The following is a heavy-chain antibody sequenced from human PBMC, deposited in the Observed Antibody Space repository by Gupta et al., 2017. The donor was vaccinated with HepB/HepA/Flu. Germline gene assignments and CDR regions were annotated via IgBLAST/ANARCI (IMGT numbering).Heavy chain of an antibody. CDR2: IKSKTEGGTT. Sequence: EVQLVESGGGLVKPGGSLRLSCAASGFTFGKAWMSWVRQAPGKGLEWVGRIKSKTEGGTTDYAAPVKGRFTISRDDSKNTLYLQMNSLKTEDTAVYYCTTERASLADYWGQGTLVTVSS. CDR3: TTERASLADY. CDR1: GFTFGKAW. V-gene: IGHV3-15*01. D-gene: IGHD1-26*01. J-gene: IGHJ4*02.